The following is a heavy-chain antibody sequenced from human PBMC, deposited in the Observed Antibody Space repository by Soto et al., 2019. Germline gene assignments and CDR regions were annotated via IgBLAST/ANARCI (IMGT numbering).Heavy chain of an antibody. CDR2: ISGSGGST. J-gene: IGHJ6*01. Sequence: GGSLRLSCAASGFTFSTYAMSWVRQAPGKGLEWVSAISGSGGSTYYADSVKGRCTISRDDSKDTLFMQMNSLRAEDTAVYYCSSRRDASYYYYGMGVWGQGTTVAVSS. CDR1: GFTFSTYA. D-gene: IGHD2-2*01. CDR3: SSRRDASYYYYGMGV. V-gene: IGHV3-23*01.